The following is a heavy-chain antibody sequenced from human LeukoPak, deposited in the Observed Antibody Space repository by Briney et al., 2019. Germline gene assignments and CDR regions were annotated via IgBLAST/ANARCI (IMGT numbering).Heavy chain of an antibody. V-gene: IGHV1-8*01. CDR3: ARKSCTSTSCLHP. Sequence: ASVKVSCKASGYTFANYDINWVRQAAGQGLEWMAWVNPNSGKSGFAQRFQGRITMTRDASIDTAYMELTSLGAEDTAVYYCARKSCTSTSCLHPWGQGTLVIVSS. CDR1: GYTFANYD. CDR2: VNPNSGKS. J-gene: IGHJ5*02. D-gene: IGHD2-2*01.